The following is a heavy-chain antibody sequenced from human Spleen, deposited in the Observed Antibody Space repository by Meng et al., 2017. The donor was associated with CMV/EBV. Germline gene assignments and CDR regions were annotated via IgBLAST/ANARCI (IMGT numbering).Heavy chain of an antibody. CDR3: ARIERRRILKYCGSDCSTTDY. D-gene: IGHD2-21*02. J-gene: IGHJ4*02. V-gene: IGHV4-4*02. Sequence: SNNCVIWVAQVPGKGLELIGEIYHSGSTNYHPSLKGRVTISVEKFKNQFSLKLGSVTAADTAVYYCARIERRRILKYCGSDCSTTDYWGQGTLVTVSS. CDR2: IYHSGST. CDR1: SNNC.